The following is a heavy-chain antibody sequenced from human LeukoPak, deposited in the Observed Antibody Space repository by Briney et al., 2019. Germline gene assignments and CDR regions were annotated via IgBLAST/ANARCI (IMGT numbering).Heavy chain of an antibody. J-gene: IGHJ5*02. CDR3: AGHLMTPAGLRWFDP. V-gene: IGHV4-39*01. D-gene: IGHD2-2*01. CDR2: IYYSGSP. Sequence: TLSLTCTVSGDSITNNDYYWGWIRQPPGKGLEWIASIYYSGSPYYIPSLKSRATISADTSRNQFSLQLTSVTATDTAMYFCAGHLMTPAGLRWFDPWGQGILVIVSS. CDR1: GDSITNNDYY.